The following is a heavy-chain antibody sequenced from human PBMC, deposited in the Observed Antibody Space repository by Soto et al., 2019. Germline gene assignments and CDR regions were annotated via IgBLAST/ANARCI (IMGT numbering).Heavy chain of an antibody. CDR3: ARDRGYCSSTSCYFYFDY. V-gene: IGHV4-59*01. D-gene: IGHD2-2*01. CDR1: GGSISSYY. CDR2: IYYSGST. J-gene: IGHJ4*02. Sequence: PSETLSLTCTVSGGSISSYYWSWIRQPPGKGLEWIGYIYYSGSTNYNPSLKSRVTISVDTSKNQFSLKLSSVTAADTAVYYCARDRGYCSSTSCYFYFDYSGQGTLVTVSS.